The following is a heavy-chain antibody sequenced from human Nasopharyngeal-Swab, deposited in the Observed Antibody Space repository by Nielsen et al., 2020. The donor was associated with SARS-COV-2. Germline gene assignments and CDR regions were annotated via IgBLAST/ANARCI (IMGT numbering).Heavy chain of an antibody. Sequence: SETLSLTCTVSGGSTSSSSYYWGWIRQPPGKGLEWIGRIYTSGSTNYNPSLKSRVTISVDTSKNQFSLKLSSVTAADTAVYYCARAGRDGYKLKYPADYWGQGTLVTVSS. V-gene: IGHV4-39*07. CDR3: ARAGRDGYKLKYPADY. CDR1: GGSTSSSSYY. D-gene: IGHD5-24*01. CDR2: IYTSGST. J-gene: IGHJ4*02.